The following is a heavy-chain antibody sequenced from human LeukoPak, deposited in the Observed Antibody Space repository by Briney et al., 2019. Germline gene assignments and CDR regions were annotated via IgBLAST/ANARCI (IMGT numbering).Heavy chain of an antibody. J-gene: IGHJ3*02. CDR2: INPNSGGT. V-gene: IGHV1-2*02. Sequence: ASVKVSCKASGYTFTGYYMHWVRQAPGQGLEWMGWINPNSGGTNYAQKFQGRVTMTRDTSISTAYMELSRLRSDDTAVYYCAALVLTAMGVADAFDIWGQGTMVTVSS. CDR1: GYTFTGYY. CDR3: AALVLTAMGVADAFDI. D-gene: IGHD5-18*01.